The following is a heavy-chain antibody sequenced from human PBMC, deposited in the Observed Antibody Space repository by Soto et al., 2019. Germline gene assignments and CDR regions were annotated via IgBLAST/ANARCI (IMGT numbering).Heavy chain of an antibody. Sequence: QVQLQESGPGLVKPSETLSLTCTVSHGSISSYYWSWVRQPPGKGLEWIGYVFHTGSTNYNPSLKSRVTMSIDTSKNQFSLKLSSVTSADMALYYCVRSVGSAGWHDYWGQGTLVTVSS. CDR1: HGSISSYY. CDR3: VRSVGSAGWHDY. D-gene: IGHD1-26*01. V-gene: IGHV4-59*01. J-gene: IGHJ4*02. CDR2: VFHTGST.